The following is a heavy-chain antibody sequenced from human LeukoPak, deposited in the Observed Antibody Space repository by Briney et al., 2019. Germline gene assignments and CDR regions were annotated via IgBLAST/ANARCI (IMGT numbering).Heavy chain of an antibody. D-gene: IGHD3-3*01. CDR2: IYYSGST. J-gene: IGHJ6*02. V-gene: IGHV4-59*01. CDR3: ARDSPYDFWSGYRHYYGMDV. CDR1: GGSISSYY. Sequence: PSETLSLTCTVSGGSISSYYWSWIRQPPGKGLEWIGYIYYSGSTNYNPSLKSRVTISVDTSKNQFSLKLSSVTAADTAVYYCARDSPYDFWSGYRHYYGMDVWGQGTTVTVSS.